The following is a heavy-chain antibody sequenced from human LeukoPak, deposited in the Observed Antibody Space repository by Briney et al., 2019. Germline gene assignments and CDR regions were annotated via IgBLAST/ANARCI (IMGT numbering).Heavy chain of an antibody. D-gene: IGHD1-26*01. Sequence: ASVKVSCKASGYTFTGYYMHWVRQAPGQGLEWMGWINPNSGGTNYAQKFQGRVTMTRDTSISTAYMELSRLRSDDTAVYYCARDQTLSELRIPYNWFDPWGQGTLVTVSS. CDR3: ARDQTLSELRIPYNWFDP. CDR1: GYTFTGYY. V-gene: IGHV1-2*02. J-gene: IGHJ5*02. CDR2: INPNSGGT.